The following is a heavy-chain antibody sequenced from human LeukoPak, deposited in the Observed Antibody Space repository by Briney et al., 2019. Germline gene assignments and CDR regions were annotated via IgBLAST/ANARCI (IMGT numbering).Heavy chain of an antibody. V-gene: IGHV4-39*01. J-gene: IGHJ4*02. Sequence: PSETLSLTCTVSGGSISSSSYYWGWIRQPPGKGLEWIGAIYYSGSTYYNSSLKSRVAITVDTSKNQFSLKLSSVTAADTAVYYCARHFYSSIWYGLLDYWGQGTLVTVSS. D-gene: IGHD6-13*01. CDR3: ARHFYSSIWYGLLDY. CDR1: GGSISSSSYY. CDR2: IYYSGST.